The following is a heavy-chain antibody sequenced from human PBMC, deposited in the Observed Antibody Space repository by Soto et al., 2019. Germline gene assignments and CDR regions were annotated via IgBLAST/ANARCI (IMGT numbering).Heavy chain of an antibody. CDR2: SRSELSSYTT. Sequence: GESLKISCAASGFRFNDFYMDWVRQAPGKGLEWVGRSRSELSSYTTQYAASVEGRFTISRHVSQNSLFLQMNSLKVEDTAIYYCALNYYGLDVLGQGTTVTVSS. J-gene: IGHJ6*02. CDR3: ALNYYGLDV. CDR1: GFRFNDFY. V-gene: IGHV3-72*01.